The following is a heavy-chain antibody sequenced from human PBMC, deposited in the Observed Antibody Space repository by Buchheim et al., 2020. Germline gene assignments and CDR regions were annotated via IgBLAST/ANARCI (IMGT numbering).Heavy chain of an antibody. CDR3: VRDGNIAANFEF. D-gene: IGHD6-25*01. J-gene: IGHJ4*02. CDR2: VYSGGSQK. CDR1: RFTFTNYG. V-gene: IGHV3-33*08. Sequence: QVQLVESGGDVVQPGRSLRLSCEVSRFTFTNYGMDWVRQAPGKGLEWVAYVYSGGSQKYYTASVKGRFTVSRDNSKNFLYLQMNSLSAEDTAVYYCVRDGNIAANFEFWGQGTL.